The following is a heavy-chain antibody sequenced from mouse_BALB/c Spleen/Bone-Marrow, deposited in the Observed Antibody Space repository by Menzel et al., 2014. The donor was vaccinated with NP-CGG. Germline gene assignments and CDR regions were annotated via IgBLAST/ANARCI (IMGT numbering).Heavy chain of an antibody. J-gene: IGHJ3*01. CDR1: GYTFTDYN. CDR3: ARGVDRYNVWFSY. V-gene: IGHV1S29*02. CDR2: IYPYNGGT. D-gene: IGHD2-14*01. Sequence: VQLQQSGPELVKPGASVKISCKASGYTFTDYNMHWVKQSHGKSLEWIGYIYPYNGGTGYNQKFKSKATLTVDNSSSTAYIEHRSLTAEDSSVYYCARGVDRYNVWFSYLVQGTLVTVAA.